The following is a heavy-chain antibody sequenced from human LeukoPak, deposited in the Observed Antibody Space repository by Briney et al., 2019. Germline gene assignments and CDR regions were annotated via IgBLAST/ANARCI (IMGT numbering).Heavy chain of an antibody. CDR2: IYHSGST. Sequence: SGTLSLTCAVSGGSISSSNWWSWVRQPPGKGLEWIGEIYHSGSTNYNPSLKSRVTISVDKSKNLLSLKLSSVTAAGTAVYYCARRHCSSTSCYSYYYGMDVWGQGTTVTVSS. CDR1: GGSISSSNW. D-gene: IGHD2-2*01. CDR3: ARRHCSSTSCYSYYYGMDV. V-gene: IGHV4-4*02. J-gene: IGHJ6*02.